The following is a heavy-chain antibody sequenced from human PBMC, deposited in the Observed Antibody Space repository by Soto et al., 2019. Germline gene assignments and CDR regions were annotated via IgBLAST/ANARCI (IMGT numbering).Heavy chain of an antibody. CDR3: AKAVWAYYYYDF. CDR2: ISVSGPTT. J-gene: IGHJ4*02. V-gene: IGHV3-23*01. Sequence: DVQLLESGGGLVRPGGSLRLSCAASGFSFSSYAMSWFRQAPGKGLEWVSTISVSGPTTYYADSVKGRFTISRDNSKDTLYLQMNSLRAEDTALYYCAKAVWAYYYYDFWGQGTLVTVSP. D-gene: IGHD2-21*01. CDR1: GFSFSSYA.